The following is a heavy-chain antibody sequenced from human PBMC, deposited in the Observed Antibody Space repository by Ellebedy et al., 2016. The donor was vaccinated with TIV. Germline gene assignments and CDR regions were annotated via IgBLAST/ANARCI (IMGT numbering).Heavy chain of an antibody. J-gene: IGHJ4*02. CDR1: GGSFSGYY. V-gene: IGHV4-34*01. Sequence: MPGGSLRLSCAVYGGSFSGYYWTWIRQPPGKGLEWIGEINHSGSTNYNPSLKSRVTISVDTSKNQFSLKLRSVTAADTAVYYCARAVLWYSYSQNLDYWGQGTLVTVSS. CDR2: INHSGST. D-gene: IGHD5-18*01. CDR3: ARAVLWYSYSQNLDY.